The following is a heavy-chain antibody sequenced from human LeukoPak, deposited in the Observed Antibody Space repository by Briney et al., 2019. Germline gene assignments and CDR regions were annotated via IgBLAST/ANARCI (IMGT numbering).Heavy chain of an antibody. J-gene: IGHJ4*02. CDR1: GFTFSTYG. V-gene: IGHV3-30*02. D-gene: IGHD6-13*01. Sequence: GGSLRLSCAASGFTFSTYGMHWVRQAPGKGLEWVAFIQYDGGSQYYADSVKGRFTISRDNSKNTLYLQMNSLGAEDTAVYYCAKESSRWQYFDYWGQGTLVTVSS. CDR2: IQYDGGSQ. CDR3: AKESSRWQYFDY.